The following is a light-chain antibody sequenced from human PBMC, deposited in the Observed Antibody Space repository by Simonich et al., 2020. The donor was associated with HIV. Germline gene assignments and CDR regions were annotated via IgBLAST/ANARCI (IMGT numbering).Light chain of an antibody. CDR3: QQRFNWPDT. Sequence: EIVLTQSPATLSLSPADRATLSCRANQSVSSYLAWYQQKPGQAPRLLIYDASNRATGIPARFSGSGSGTDFTLTISSLEPEDFAVYYCQQRFNWPDTFGPGTKVDIK. CDR2: DAS. V-gene: IGKV3-11*01. J-gene: IGKJ3*01. CDR1: QSVSSY.